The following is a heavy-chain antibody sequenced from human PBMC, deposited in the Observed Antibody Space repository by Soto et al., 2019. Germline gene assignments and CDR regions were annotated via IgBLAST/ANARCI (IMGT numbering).Heavy chain of an antibody. V-gene: IGHV3-23*01. CDR2: IGNGGTA. J-gene: IGHJ6*02. Sequence: EVQLLESGGGVVQPGGSLRMSCAASEFTFSRNAMSWVPQAPGKGLEWASTIGNGGTAYYADPVKGRFTFSRDISKNTQSLQMNSLRTEDTAVYYCAKLGFCSGGTCYLDYYNGVDVWGQGTTVTVSS. D-gene: IGHD2-15*01. CDR3: AKLGFCSGGTCYLDYYNGVDV. CDR1: EFTFSRNA.